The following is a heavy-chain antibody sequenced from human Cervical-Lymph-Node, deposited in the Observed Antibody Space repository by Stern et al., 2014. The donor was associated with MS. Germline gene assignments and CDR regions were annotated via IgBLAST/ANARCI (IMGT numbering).Heavy chain of an antibody. CDR1: GGSISSGDYY. Sequence: QVQLQESGPGLVKPSQTLSLTCTVSGGSISSGDYYWSWIRQPPGNGLEWIGYIYYSGSTYYNPSLKSRVTISVDTSKNQFSLKLSSVTAADTAVYYCASANCSSTSCPNWFDPWGQGTLVTVSS. J-gene: IGHJ5*02. V-gene: IGHV4-30-4*01. D-gene: IGHD2-2*01. CDR2: IYYSGST. CDR3: ASANCSSTSCPNWFDP.